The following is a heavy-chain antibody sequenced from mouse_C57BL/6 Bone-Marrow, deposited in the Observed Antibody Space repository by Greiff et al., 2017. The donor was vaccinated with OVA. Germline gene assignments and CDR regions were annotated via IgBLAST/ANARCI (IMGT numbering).Heavy chain of an antibody. V-gene: IGHV10-1*01. CDR3: VRQGYYGSSRLFAY. CDR2: IRSKSNNYET. D-gene: IGHD1-1*01. Sequence: EVKLMESGGGLVQPKGSLKLSCAASGFSFNTYAMTWVRQAPGKGLEWVARIRSKSNNYETYYADSCKDRFNITRDYSECMHYLQMNNLKTEDPAMYDGVRQGYYGSSRLFAYWGQGTLVTVSA. J-gene: IGHJ3*01. CDR1: GFSFNTYA.